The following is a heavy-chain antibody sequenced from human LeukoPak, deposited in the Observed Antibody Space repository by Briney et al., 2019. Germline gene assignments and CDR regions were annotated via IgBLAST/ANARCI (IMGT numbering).Heavy chain of an antibody. V-gene: IGHV3-7*01. D-gene: IGHD1-26*01. CDR1: EFTFSNNW. CDR3: ARVRAQGEWEPVPYYYYMDV. Sequence: GGSLRLSCAASEFTFSNNWMSWVRQAPGKGLEWVANIKQDGSEKYYVDSVKGRFTVSRDNAKNSLYLQMNSLRAEDTAVYFCARVRAQGEWEPVPYYYYMDVWGKGTTVTISS. CDR2: IKQDGSEK. J-gene: IGHJ6*03.